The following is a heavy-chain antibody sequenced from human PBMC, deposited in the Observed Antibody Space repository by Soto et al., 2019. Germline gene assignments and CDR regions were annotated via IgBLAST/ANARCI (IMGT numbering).Heavy chain of an antibody. J-gene: IGHJ4*02. D-gene: IGHD3-10*01. V-gene: IGHV4-34*01. CDR2: INHSGST. CDR1: GGSFSGYY. Sequence: SETLSLTCAVYGGSFSGYYWSWIRQPPGKGLEWIGEINHSGSTNYNPSLKSRVTISVDTSKNQFSLKLSSVTAADTAVYYCARVARDASYLAYWGQGTLVTVSS. CDR3: ARVARDASYLAY.